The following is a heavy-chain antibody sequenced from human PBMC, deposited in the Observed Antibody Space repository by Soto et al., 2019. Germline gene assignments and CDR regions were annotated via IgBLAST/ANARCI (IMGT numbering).Heavy chain of an antibody. CDR1: GGTFSSYA. J-gene: IGHJ6*02. CDR3: SIRSLEWFYDYYGMDV. CDR2: IIPIFGTA. V-gene: IGHV1-69*06. Sequence: QVQLVQSGAEVKKPGSSVKVSCKASGGTFSSYAISWVRQAPGQGLEWMGGIIPIFGTANYAQKFQGRVTITADKSTSTDSMELSRLRSEDTAVYYCSIRSLEWFYDYYGMDVWGQGTTVTVSS. D-gene: IGHD3-3*01.